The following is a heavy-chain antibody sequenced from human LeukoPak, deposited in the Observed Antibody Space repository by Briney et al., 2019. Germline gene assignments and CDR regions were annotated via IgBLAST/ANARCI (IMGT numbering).Heavy chain of an antibody. J-gene: IGHJ3*02. Sequence: GGSLRLSCAASGFTFSDYIMDWVRQAPRRGLEWVGRIRRRGKSYTTEYAASVKGRFSISREDSENSLYLHMNNLKIEDTAVYRCTRDGGDETKTAFDIWGQGTLVTLSS. D-gene: IGHD3-16*01. CDR3: TRDGGDETKTAFDI. CDR1: GFTFSDYI. CDR2: IRRRGKSYTT. V-gene: IGHV3-72*01.